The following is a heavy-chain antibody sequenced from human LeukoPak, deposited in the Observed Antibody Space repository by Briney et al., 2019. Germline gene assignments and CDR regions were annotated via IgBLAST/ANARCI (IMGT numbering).Heavy chain of an antibody. J-gene: IGHJ4*02. CDR2: IKEDGSEK. D-gene: IGHD3-10*01. CDR3: ARTIRGY. Sequence: GGSLRLSCAASGFTFINYYMNWVRQAPGKGLEWVANIKEDGSEKHYVDSVKGRFTISRDNAKNSLYLQMNSLRVDDTAVYYCARTIRGYWGQGTLVTVSS. CDR1: GFTFINYY. V-gene: IGHV3-7*03.